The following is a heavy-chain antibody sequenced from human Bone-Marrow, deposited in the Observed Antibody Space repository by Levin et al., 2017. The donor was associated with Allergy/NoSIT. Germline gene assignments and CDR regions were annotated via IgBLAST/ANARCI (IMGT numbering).Heavy chain of an antibody. Sequence: GASVKVSCKVSGYTLTELSMHWVRQAPGKGLEWMGGFDPEDGETIYAQKFQGRVTMTEDTSTDTAYMELSSLRSEDTAVYYCATVDPTGTNTVHYYYYMDVWGKGTTVTVSS. CDR1: GYTLTELS. J-gene: IGHJ6*03. V-gene: IGHV1-24*01. CDR2: FDPEDGET. CDR3: ATVDPTGTNTVHYYYYMDV. D-gene: IGHD1-1*01.